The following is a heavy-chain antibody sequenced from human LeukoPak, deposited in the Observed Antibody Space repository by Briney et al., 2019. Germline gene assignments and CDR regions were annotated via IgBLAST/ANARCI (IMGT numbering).Heavy chain of an antibody. CDR2: IRQDGREK. D-gene: IGHD6-19*01. CDR3: VGGIGWQPDY. J-gene: IGHJ4*02. Sequence: PGGPLRLSCAASPGTTFSDYWMNWVRQAPGKGLEWVAIIRQDGREKLYLDSVKGRFTISRDNAKSSVYLQINSLRAEDTAVYYCVGGIGWQPDYWGQGTLVTVSS. CDR1: PGTTFSDYW. V-gene: IGHV3-7*03.